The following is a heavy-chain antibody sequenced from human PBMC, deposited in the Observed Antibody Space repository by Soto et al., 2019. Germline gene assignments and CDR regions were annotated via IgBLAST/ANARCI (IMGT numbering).Heavy chain of an antibody. CDR1: GFTFSSYS. Sequence: EVQLVESGGGLVKPGGSLRLSCAASGFTFSSYSMNWVRQAPGKGLEWVSSISSSSSYIYYADSVKGRFTISRDNAKNSLYLQMNSVRAEDTAVYYCARMIAAAGNFDYWGQGTLVTVSS. D-gene: IGHD6-13*01. J-gene: IGHJ4*02. CDR2: ISSSSSYI. V-gene: IGHV3-21*01. CDR3: ARMIAAAGNFDY.